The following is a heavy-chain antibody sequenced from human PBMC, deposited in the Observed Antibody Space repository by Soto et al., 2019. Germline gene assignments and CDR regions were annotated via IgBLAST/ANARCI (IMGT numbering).Heavy chain of an antibody. Sequence: QVQLVQSGAEVKKPGSSVKVSCKASGGTFSSYAISWVRQAPGQGLEWMGGIIPIFGTANYAQKFQGRVTITEDESTSTAYMELSSLRSEDTAVYYCARGNPYVSGSYEAVENGMDVWGQGTTVTVSS. CDR1: GGTFSSYA. J-gene: IGHJ6*02. CDR3: ARGNPYVSGSYEAVENGMDV. CDR2: IIPIFGTA. V-gene: IGHV1-69*01. D-gene: IGHD3-10*01.